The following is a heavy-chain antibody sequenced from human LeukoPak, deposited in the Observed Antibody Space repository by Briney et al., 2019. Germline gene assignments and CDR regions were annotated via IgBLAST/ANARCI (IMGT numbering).Heavy chain of an antibody. V-gene: IGHV1-18*01. CDR3: ARTYYYDSSNYSGYFQH. D-gene: IGHD3-22*01. Sequence: ASVKVSRKGSGYTFTSNGVSWVRQAPGQGLEWMGWISAYNGNTNYAQKFQGRVTMTTDTSTSTAYMELRSLRSDDTAVYYCARTYYYDSSNYSGYFQHWGQGTLVTVSS. CDR2: ISAYNGNT. J-gene: IGHJ1*01. CDR1: GYTFTSNG.